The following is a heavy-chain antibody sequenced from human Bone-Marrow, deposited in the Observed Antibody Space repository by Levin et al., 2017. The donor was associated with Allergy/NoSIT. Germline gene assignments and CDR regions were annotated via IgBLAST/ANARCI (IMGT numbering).Heavy chain of an antibody. J-gene: IGHJ4*02. D-gene: IGHD5-12*01. CDR2: MYPNSDNA. CDR1: GYTFTSFD. CDR3: ARGALGSGYLFDY. V-gene: IGHV1-8*01. Sequence: GESLKISCKTSGYTFTSFDINWVRQATGQGLEWMGWMYPNSDNAGYAQKFQGRVTMTRNTSISTAYMELSSLRSEDTAIYYCARGALGSGYLFDYCGQAVVVTVS.